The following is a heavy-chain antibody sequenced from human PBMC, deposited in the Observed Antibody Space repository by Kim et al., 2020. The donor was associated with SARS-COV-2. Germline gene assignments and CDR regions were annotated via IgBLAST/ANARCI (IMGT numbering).Heavy chain of an antibody. CDR3: AGGRAEVTIFGVFSHCYFDL. J-gene: IGHJ2*01. V-gene: IGHV1-2*02. D-gene: IGHD3-3*01. Sequence: ASVKVSCKASGYTFTGYYMHWVRQAPGQGLEWMGWIDPNSGCTKDAQKFQGRVTMTRETYISTAYMELSRLRSDDTAAYYCAGGRAEVTIFGVFSHCYFDLWGRGTLVTVSS. CDR1: GYTFTGYY. CDR2: IDPNSGCT.